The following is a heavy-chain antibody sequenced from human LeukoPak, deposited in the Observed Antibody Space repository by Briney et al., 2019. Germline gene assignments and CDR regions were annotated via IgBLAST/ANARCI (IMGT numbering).Heavy chain of an antibody. CDR2: INHSGST. D-gene: IGHD3-3*01. V-gene: IGHV4-34*01. CDR1: GGSFRGYY. J-gene: IGHJ5*02. Sequence: KTSETLSLTCAVYGGSFRGYYWSWIRHPPGKGLEWIGEINHSGSTNYNPSLKSRVTISVDTSKNQFSLKLSSVTAADTAVYYCASRAWRNYDFWSVPPRRGSGWFDPWGQGTLVTVSS. CDR3: ASRAWRNYDFWSVPPRRGSGWFDP.